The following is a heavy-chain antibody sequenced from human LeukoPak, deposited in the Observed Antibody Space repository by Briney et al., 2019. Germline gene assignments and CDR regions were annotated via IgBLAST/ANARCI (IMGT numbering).Heavy chain of an antibody. CDR1: SYTFTRYG. Sequence: ASVKVSCKASSYTFTRYGISWVRQAPGQGLEWMGWISGSNGNTNYAQKFQGRVSMTADTSTSTAYMELRSLRSDDTAVYYCAKGDKPVIAMVKFDYWGHGTLVTVSS. V-gene: IGHV1-18*01. D-gene: IGHD5-18*01. J-gene: IGHJ4*01. CDR2: ISGSNGNT. CDR3: AKGDKPVIAMVKFDY.